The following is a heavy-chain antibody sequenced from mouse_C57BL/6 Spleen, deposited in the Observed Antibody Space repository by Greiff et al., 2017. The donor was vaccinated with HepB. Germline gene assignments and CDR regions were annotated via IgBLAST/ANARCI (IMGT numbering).Heavy chain of an antibody. CDR1: GYTFTDYE. D-gene: IGHD1-1*01. V-gene: IGHV1-15*01. CDR2: IDPETGGT. J-gene: IGHJ2*01. Sequence: VQLQQSGAELVRPGASVTLSCKASGYTFTDYEMHWVKQTPVHGLEWIGAIDPETGGTAYNQKFKGKAILTADKSSSTAYMELRSLTFEDSVVYYCTRYYGSSYYYFDYWGQGTTLTVSS. CDR3: TRYYGSSYYYFDY.